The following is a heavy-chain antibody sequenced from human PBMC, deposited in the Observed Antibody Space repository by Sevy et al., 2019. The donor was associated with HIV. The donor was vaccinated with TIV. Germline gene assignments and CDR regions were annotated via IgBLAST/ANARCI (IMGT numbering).Heavy chain of an antibody. J-gene: IGHJ6*02. V-gene: IGHV1-18*01. CDR2: ISDYNGYK. Sequence: ASVKVSCKASGYTFSSYGIGWVRQAPGQGLEWMGWISDYNGYKNYAHKFQGRVTMSTETSTRTAYMELRSLRSDDTAVYFCAREGYYYRSGTYRPPNYYGMDVWGQGTAVTVSS. D-gene: IGHD3-10*01. CDR3: AREGYYYRSGTYRPPNYYGMDV. CDR1: GYTFSSYG.